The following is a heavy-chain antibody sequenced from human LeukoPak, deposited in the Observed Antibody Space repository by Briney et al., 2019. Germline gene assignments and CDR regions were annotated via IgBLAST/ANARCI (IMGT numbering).Heavy chain of an antibody. Sequence: GGSLRLSCAVSGFTFSDHYMDWVRQAPGKGLEWVGRTRNKTKSYSTEYAASVKGRFTISRDDSKNSLYLQMNSLKTEDTAVYYCGRGLADWGQGTLVTVSS. V-gene: IGHV3-72*01. CDR3: GRGLAD. J-gene: IGHJ4*02. CDR2: TRNKTKSYST. CDR1: GFTFSDHY.